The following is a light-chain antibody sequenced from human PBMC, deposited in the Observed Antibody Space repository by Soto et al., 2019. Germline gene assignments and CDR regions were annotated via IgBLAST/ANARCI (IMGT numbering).Light chain of an antibody. CDR3: QQYGSSPR. CDR1: QSVSSSN. Sequence: TQSPSTLSASVGDTVTVTCRASQSVSSSNLAWYQQKPGQAPRLLIYGASSRATGIPDRFSGSGSGTDFTLTISRLEPEDFAVYYCQQYGSSPRFGPGTKVDIK. V-gene: IGKV3-20*01. J-gene: IGKJ3*01. CDR2: GAS.